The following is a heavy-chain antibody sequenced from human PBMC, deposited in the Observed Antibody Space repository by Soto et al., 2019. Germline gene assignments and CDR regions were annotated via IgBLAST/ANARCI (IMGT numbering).Heavy chain of an antibody. CDR2: IYYSGST. CDR3: ATYCSGGSCYSHAFDI. CDR1: GGSISSSSYY. D-gene: IGHD2-15*01. J-gene: IGHJ3*02. V-gene: IGHV4-39*01. Sequence: QLQLQESGPGLVKPSETLSLTCTVSGGSISSSSYYWGWIRQPPGKGLEWIGSIYYSGSTYYNPSLKSRVTISVDTSKNQFSRKLSPVTAADTAVYYCATYCSGGSCYSHAFDIWGQGTMVTVSS.